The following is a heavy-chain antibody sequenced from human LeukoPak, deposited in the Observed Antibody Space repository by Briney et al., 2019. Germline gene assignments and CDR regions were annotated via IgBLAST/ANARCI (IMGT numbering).Heavy chain of an antibody. J-gene: IGHJ4*02. CDR3: ARDQGTVTTGGFDY. Sequence: SGTLSLTCTVSGGSISTSNYYWGWIRQPPGKGLEWIGYIYYSGSTNYNPSLKSRVTISVDTSKNQFSLKLSSVTAADTAVYYCARDQGTVTTGGFDYWGQGTLVTVSS. CDR2: IYYSGST. V-gene: IGHV4-61*01. CDR1: GGSISTSNYY. D-gene: IGHD4-17*01.